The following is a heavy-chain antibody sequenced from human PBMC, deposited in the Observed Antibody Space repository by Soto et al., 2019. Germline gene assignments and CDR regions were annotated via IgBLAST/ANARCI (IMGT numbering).Heavy chain of an antibody. CDR2: TYSDGSA. D-gene: IGHD3-10*01. J-gene: IGHJ5*02. V-gene: IGHV3-66*01. Sequence: EVQLVESGGGLVQPGESLRLSCAASGFTVSTNYMTWVRQAPGKGLEWVSSTYSDGSAYYADSVKGRFTISRDNSKNTLHLRMKSLRAEDTAMYYCARGHYSSGTYSWFDPWGQGTLVTVSS. CDR3: ARGHYSSGTYSWFDP. CDR1: GFTVSTNY.